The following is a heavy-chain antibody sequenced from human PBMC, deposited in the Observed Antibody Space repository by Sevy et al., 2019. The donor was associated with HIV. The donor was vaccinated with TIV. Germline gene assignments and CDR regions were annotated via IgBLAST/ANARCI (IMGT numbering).Heavy chain of an antibody. V-gene: IGHV1-3*04. Sequence: ASVKVSCKASGYTFTSQPIHWVRQAPGQGLEWMAWINTGNGNKKYAKKFQDRVTITSDTSARTAYMELTNLRSEDTAVYHCTRDREGPTPKAFDVWGQGTMVTVSS. J-gene: IGHJ3*01. CDR3: TRDREGPTPKAFDV. CDR1: GYTFTSQP. CDR2: INTGNGNK.